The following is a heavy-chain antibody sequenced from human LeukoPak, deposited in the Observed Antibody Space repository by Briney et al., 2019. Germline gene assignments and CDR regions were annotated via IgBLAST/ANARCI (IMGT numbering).Heavy chain of an antibody. CDR1: GFSFSNVW. V-gene: IGHV3-15*01. J-gene: IGHJ4*02. CDR3: VRELPNGGGY. D-gene: IGHD3-10*02. Sequence: PGGSLRLSCAASGFSFSNVWTSWARQAPGKGLEWVGRIKSKTDAATTDYAAPVKGRFTISRDDSKNTLFLQMNSLKTEDTAVYYFVRELPNGGGYWGQGTLLTVSS. CDR2: IKSKTDAATT.